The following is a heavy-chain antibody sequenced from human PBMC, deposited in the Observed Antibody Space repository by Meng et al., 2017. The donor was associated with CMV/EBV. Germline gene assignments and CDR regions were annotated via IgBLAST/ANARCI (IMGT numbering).Heavy chain of an antibody. CDR3: AREDIVVVPAATYNWFDP. J-gene: IGHJ5*02. D-gene: IGHD2-2*01. CDR1: GYPFTAYY. V-gene: IGHV1-2*02. CDR2: INPDSGAT. Sequence: ASVKVSCKASGYPFTAYYMHWVRQAPGQGLEWMGWINPDSGATNFARNLQGRVTMTRDTSISTAYMELSGLRSDDTAVYYCAREDIVVVPAATYNWFDPWGQGTLVTVSS.